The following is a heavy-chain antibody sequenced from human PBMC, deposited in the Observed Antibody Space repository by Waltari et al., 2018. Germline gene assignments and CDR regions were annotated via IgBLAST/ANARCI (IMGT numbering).Heavy chain of an antibody. CDR3: AKVWGFFYFDF. V-gene: IGHV3-23*01. J-gene: IGHJ4*02. D-gene: IGHD7-27*01. Sequence: EVQLLESGGGLFPPGGSLRLSCGVSGFTLRSYAMAWVRQSPGKGLEWVSIVSNGVGSTYYADSVKGRFTVSRDSSNNTLYLQMNSLRDEDTAMYYCAKVWGFFYFDFWGRGTLVTVSS. CDR2: VSNGVGST. CDR1: GFTLRSYA.